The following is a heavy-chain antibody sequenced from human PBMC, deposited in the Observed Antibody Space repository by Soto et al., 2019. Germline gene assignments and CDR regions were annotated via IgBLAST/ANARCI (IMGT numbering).Heavy chain of an antibody. CDR1: GFSLSTSGVG. Sequence: VSGPTLVNPTQTLTLTCTFSGFSLSTSGVGVGWIRQPPGKALEWLALIYWNDDKRYSPSLKSRLTITKDTSKNQVVLTMTNMDPVDTATYYCAHTFVVVSGLDAFDIWGQGTMVTVSS. J-gene: IGHJ3*02. CDR3: AHTFVVVSGLDAFDI. CDR2: IYWNDDK. D-gene: IGHD2-15*01. V-gene: IGHV2-5*01.